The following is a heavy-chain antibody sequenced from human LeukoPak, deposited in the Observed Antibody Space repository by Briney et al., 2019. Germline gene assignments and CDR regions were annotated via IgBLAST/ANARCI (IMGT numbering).Heavy chain of an antibody. J-gene: IGHJ5*02. CDR3: ARDNGSGSHLLNWFDP. D-gene: IGHD3-10*01. Sequence: GASVKVSCKASGYTFTGYYMHWVRQAPGQGLEWMGWINPNNGATNYAQKFQGRVTMTRDTSISTAYMELSRLRSDDTAVYYCARDNGSGSHLLNWFDPWGQGTLVTVSS. V-gene: IGHV1-2*02. CDR1: GYTFTGYY. CDR2: INPNNGAT.